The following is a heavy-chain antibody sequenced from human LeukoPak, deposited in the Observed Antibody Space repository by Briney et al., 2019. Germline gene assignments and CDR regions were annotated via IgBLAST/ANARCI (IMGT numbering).Heavy chain of an antibody. Sequence: GRSLRLSCAASGFSFNSYAMHWARQAPGKGLGWVAVISYDGSNKDYADSVKGRFTISRDKSKNTLYLQMNSLRAEDTAVYYCARALDSSGWNGRDYWGQGTLVTVSS. D-gene: IGHD6-19*01. J-gene: IGHJ4*02. CDR3: ARALDSSGWNGRDY. V-gene: IGHV3-30-3*01. CDR1: GFSFNSYA. CDR2: ISYDGSNK.